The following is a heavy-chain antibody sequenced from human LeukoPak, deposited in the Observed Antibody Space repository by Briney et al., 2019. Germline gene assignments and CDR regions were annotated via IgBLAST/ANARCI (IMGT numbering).Heavy chain of an antibody. CDR2: INHSGST. CDR1: GGSFSGYY. CDR3: ASPEGY. J-gene: IGHJ4*02. V-gene: IGHV4-34*01. Sequence: SETLSLTGAVYGGSFSGYYWSWIRQPPGKGLEWIGEINHSGSTNYNPSLKSRVTISVDTSKNQFSLKLSSVTAADTAVYYCASPEGYWGQGTLVTVSS.